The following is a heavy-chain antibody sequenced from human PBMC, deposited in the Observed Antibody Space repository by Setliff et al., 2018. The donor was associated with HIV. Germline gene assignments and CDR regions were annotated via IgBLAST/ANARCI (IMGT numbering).Heavy chain of an antibody. CDR2: MNPNSGNT. V-gene: IGHV1-8*02. CDR1: GYTFANYD. CDR3: ARGHSGNDY. D-gene: IGHD1-1*01. Sequence: ASVKVSCKASGYTFANYDINWVRQATGQGLEWMGRMNPNSGNTEYAQQFQGRVTMTRNTSISTAYMELSSLRSEDTAIYYCARGHSGNDYWGQGTLVTVSS. J-gene: IGHJ4*02.